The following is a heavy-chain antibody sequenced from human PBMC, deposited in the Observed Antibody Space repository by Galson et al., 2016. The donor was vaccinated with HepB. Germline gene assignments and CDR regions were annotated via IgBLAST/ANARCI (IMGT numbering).Heavy chain of an antibody. D-gene: IGHD3-10*01. J-gene: IGHJ4*02. Sequence: SLRLSCAASGFTFSSYAMGWLRRAPGKGLECVATIRTAGGYAYYADSVKGRRTISRDNSKNTLYLQINSLRAEDTAIYYCAKRSPYYFDYWGQGTQVTVSS. CDR3: AKRSPYYFDY. V-gene: IGHV3-23*01. CDR2: IRTAGGYA. CDR1: GFTFSSYA.